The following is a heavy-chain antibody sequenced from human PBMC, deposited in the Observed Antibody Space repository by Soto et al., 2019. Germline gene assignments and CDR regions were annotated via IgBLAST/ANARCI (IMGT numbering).Heavy chain of an antibody. Sequence: SETLSLTCTVSGGSISSGGYYWSWIRQHPGKGLEWIGYIYYSGSTYYNPSLKSRVTISVDTSKNQFSLKLSSVTAADTAVYYCARGGVAVAGTPPLAEYFQHWGQGTLVTVSS. CDR2: IYYSGST. V-gene: IGHV4-31*03. J-gene: IGHJ1*01. CDR3: ARGGVAVAGTPPLAEYFQH. D-gene: IGHD6-19*01. CDR1: GGSISSGGYY.